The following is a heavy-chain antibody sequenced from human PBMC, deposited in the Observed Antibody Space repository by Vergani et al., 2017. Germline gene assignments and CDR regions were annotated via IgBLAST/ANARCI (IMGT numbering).Heavy chain of an antibody. CDR2: IYYSGST. J-gene: IGHJ5*02. D-gene: IGHD3-9*01. Sequence: QLQLQESGPGLVKPSETLSLTCTVSGGSISSSSYYWGLIRQPPGKGLEWIGSIYYSGSTYYNPSLKSRVTISVDTSKNQFSLKLSSVTAADTAVYYCASSGYFDWLLQWFDPWGQGTLVTVSS. V-gene: IGHV4-39*01. CDR3: ASSGYFDWLLQWFDP. CDR1: GGSISSSSYY.